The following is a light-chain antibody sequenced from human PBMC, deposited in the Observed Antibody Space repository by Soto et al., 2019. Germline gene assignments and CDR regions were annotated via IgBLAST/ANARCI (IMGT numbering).Light chain of an antibody. CDR2: DVS. J-gene: IGLJ3*02. CDR1: SSDVGGYNY. CDR3: FSYAGSDTWV. V-gene: IGLV2-11*01. Sequence: QSALTQPRSVSGSPGQSVTISCTGTSSDVGGYNYVSWYHQHPGKAPKLLIYDVSKRPSGVPDRFSGTKSAHTASLTISGLQAEDEADYSCFSYAGSDTWVFGGGTKLTVL.